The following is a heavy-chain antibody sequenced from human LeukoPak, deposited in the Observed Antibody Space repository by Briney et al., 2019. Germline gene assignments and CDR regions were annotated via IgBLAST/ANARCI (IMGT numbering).Heavy chain of an antibody. CDR2: ISGSGSST. J-gene: IGHJ3*02. CDR1: GFTFSSYA. CDR3: AKAHSSGLYTPPTDAFDI. D-gene: IGHD6-19*01. Sequence: PGGSLRLSCAASGFTFSSYAMSWVRQAPGKGLDWVSAISGSGSSTFYADSVKGRFTVSRDNSKNTLYLQMDSLRAEDTAVYYCAKAHSSGLYTPPTDAFDIWGQGTMVAVSS. V-gene: IGHV3-23*01.